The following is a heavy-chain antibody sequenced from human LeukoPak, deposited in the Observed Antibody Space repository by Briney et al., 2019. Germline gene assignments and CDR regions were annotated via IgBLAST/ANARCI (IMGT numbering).Heavy chain of an antibody. D-gene: IGHD2-21*01. Sequence: PGGSLRLSCAASGFTFSSYAMSWVRQAPGKGLEWVSAISGSGGSTYYADSVKGRFTISRDNSKNTLYLQMNSLRAEDTAVYYCAKLGDWNYYYYMDVWGKGITVTVSS. CDR2: ISGSGGST. V-gene: IGHV3-23*01. CDR1: GFTFSSYA. J-gene: IGHJ6*03. CDR3: AKLGDWNYYYYMDV.